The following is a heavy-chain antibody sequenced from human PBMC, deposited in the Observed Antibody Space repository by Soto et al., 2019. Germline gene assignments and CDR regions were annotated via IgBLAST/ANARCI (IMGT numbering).Heavy chain of an antibody. Sequence: GGSLRLSCAASGFTISSYDMQWVRQATGKALEWVSAIGPAGDTYYPGSVKGRFTISTESAKNSLYLQMNSLRAEDTAVYYCARRLCSGPRCYVGLDYWGQGTLVTVSS. J-gene: IGHJ4*02. CDR2: IGPAGDT. D-gene: IGHD2-2*01. CDR3: ARRLCSGPRCYVGLDY. CDR1: GFTISSYD. V-gene: IGHV3-13*01.